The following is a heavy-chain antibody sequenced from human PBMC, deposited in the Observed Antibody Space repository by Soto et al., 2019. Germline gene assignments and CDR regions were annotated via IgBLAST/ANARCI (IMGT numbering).Heavy chain of an antibody. CDR3: AREVDYGGNVDAFDI. V-gene: IGHV4-31*03. CDR2: IYYSGST. J-gene: IGHJ3*02. Sequence: QVQLQESGPGLVKPSQTLSLTCTVSGGSIGSGGHYWSWIRQHPGKGLEWIGYIYYSGSTYYNPSLKSRVTISVDTSTNHFSLKLSSVTAADTAVYYCAREVDYGGNVDAFDIWGQGTMVTVSS. CDR1: GGSIGSGGHY. D-gene: IGHD4-17*01.